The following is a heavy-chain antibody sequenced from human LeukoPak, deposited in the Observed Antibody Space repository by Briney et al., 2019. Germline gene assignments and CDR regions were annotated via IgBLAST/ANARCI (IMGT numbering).Heavy chain of an antibody. J-gene: IGHJ4*02. CDR3: ASEAICAGGSCSLQRVAS. Sequence: ASVKVSCKASGYTFTAYYMHWVRQAPGQGLEWMGWIDTNTGDTKYAQNFQGRVTITRDTSIGTAYMELSSLISDDTAVYYCASEAICAGGSCSLQRVASWGQGTPVTVSS. V-gene: IGHV1-2*02. D-gene: IGHD2-15*01. CDR2: IDTNTGDT. CDR1: GYTFTAYY.